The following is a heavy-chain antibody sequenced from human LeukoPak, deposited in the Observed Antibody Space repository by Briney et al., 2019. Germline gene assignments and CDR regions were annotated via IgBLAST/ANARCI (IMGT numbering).Heavy chain of an antibody. D-gene: IGHD4-23*01. V-gene: IGHV4-59*08. CDR1: GGSINSYS. J-gene: IGHJ4*02. CDR3: ARRDYGGLAYFFDY. CDR2: IYYSGTT. Sequence: SETLSLTCTVPGGSINSYSWSWIRQPPGKGLEWIGSIYYSGTTNYNPSLKSRVTISLDTSKNQFSLKLTSVTAADTALYYCARRDYGGLAYFFDYWGQGTLVTVSS.